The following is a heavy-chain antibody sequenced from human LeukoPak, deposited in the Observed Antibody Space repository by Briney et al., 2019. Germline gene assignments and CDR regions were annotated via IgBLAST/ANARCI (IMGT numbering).Heavy chain of an antibody. D-gene: IGHD3-22*01. CDR1: GYSFTSYW. Sequence: GESLKISCKGSGYSFTSYWIGWVRQMPGKGLEWMGIIYPGDSDTRYSPSFQGQVTISADKSISTAYLQWSSLKASDTAMYYCASLTRGRTYYYDSSGYYFGYWGQGTLVTVSS. V-gene: IGHV5-51*01. CDR2: IYPGDSDT. CDR3: ASLTRGRTYYYDSSGYYFGY. J-gene: IGHJ4*02.